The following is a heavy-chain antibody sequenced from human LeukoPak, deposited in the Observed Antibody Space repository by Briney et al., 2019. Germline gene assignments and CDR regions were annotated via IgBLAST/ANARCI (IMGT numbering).Heavy chain of an antibody. Sequence: GGSLRLSCAASGLTFSETWMSRVRQAPGQGLEWVAAIKEDGSEKDYVDSVKGRFTISRDNAKNSLYLQMNSLRAEDTAVYYCATYTHWVAGDVWGQGTTVSVSS. J-gene: IGHJ6*02. V-gene: IGHV3-7*01. D-gene: IGHD3-16*01. CDR3: ATYTHWVAGDV. CDR1: GLTFSETW. CDR2: IKEDGSEK.